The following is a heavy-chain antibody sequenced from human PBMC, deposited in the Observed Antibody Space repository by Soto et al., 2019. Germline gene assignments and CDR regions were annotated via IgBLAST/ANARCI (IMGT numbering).Heavy chain of an antibody. D-gene: IGHD6-6*01. Sequence: QVQLVQPGAEVKKPGASVKFSCKASGYIFTNFYIHWVRQAPGQGLEWIGIINPNGGSTNYAQNFQGRVTMTRDTSTSTGYMGLSSLRSEDTAVYYCTRGLASGHYWGQGTLITVSS. CDR1: GYIFTNFY. CDR2: INPNGGST. V-gene: IGHV1-46*03. CDR3: TRGLASGHY. J-gene: IGHJ4*02.